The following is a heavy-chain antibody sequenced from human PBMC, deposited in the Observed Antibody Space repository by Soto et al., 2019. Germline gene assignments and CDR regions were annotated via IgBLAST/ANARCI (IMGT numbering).Heavy chain of an antibody. CDR3: ARQGPPDYRASPLPPPVY. D-gene: IGHD3-10*01. V-gene: IGHV5-51*01. J-gene: IGHJ4*02. CDR2: IYPGDSDT. Sequence: GESLKISCKASGDRFTNYWIGWVRQMPXKGLEWMGIIYPGDSDTRYSPSFQGQVTISAAKSTSTAYLQWSSLKASDTAMYYCARQGPPDYRASPLPPPVYWGQGTLVTVPQ. CDR1: GDRFTNYW.